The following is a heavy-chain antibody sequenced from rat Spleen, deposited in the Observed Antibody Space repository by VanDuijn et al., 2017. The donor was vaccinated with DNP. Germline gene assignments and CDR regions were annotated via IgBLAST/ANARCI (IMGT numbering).Heavy chain of an antibody. J-gene: IGHJ3*01. CDR2: RRNEANSYIT. Sequence: EVKLLESGGGLAQPGGSRRLSCAASGFTFADFYMSWIRQSPGKAPEWLSFRRNEANSYITEHSPSIKGRFTISRDDTQNVLYLQMNALRTEDSAIYYCARLGWHGWFAYWGQGTLVTVSS. CDR1: GFTFADFY. V-gene: IGHV7-6*01. CDR3: ARLGWHGWFAY. D-gene: IGHD1-11*01.